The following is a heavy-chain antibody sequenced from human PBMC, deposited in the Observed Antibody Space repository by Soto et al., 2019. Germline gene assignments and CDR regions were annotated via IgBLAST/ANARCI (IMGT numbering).Heavy chain of an antibody. V-gene: IGHV3-30-3*01. CDR1: GFTFSSYA. Sequence: HPGGSLRLSCAASGFTFSSYAMHWVRQAPGKGLEWVAVISYDGSNKYYADSVKGRFTISRDNSKNTLYLQMNSLRAEDTAVYYCARDLEAATGLVYYGMDGWGQGTTVTVSS. CDR2: ISYDGSNK. CDR3: ARDLEAATGLVYYGMDG. J-gene: IGHJ6*02. D-gene: IGHD6-25*01.